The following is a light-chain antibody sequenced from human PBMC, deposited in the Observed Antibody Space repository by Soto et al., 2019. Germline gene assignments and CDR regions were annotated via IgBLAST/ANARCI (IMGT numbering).Light chain of an antibody. CDR2: DAS. CDR1: QSIRSER. J-gene: IGKJ3*01. V-gene: IGKV3-11*01. Sequence: EIVLTQSPDTLSLSPGERATLSCRASQSIRSERLAWYQQKPGQAPRLLIYDASNRATGIPARFSGSGSGTDFTLTISSLEPEDFAVYYCQQRSLFGPGTKVDIK. CDR3: QQRSL.